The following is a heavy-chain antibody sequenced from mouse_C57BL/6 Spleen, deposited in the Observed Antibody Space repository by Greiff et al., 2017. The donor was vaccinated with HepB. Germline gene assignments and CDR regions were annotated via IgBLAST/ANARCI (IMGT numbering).Heavy chain of an antibody. Sequence: EVKLVESEGGLVQPGSSMKLSCTASGFTFSDYYMAWVRQVPEKGLEWVANINYDGSSTYYLDSLKSRSIFSRDNAKNILYLQMSSLKSEDTATYYCASNWDGRFAYWGQGTLVTVSA. CDR1: GFTFSDYY. V-gene: IGHV5-16*01. J-gene: IGHJ3*01. CDR3: ASNWDGRFAY. D-gene: IGHD4-1*01. CDR2: INYDGSST.